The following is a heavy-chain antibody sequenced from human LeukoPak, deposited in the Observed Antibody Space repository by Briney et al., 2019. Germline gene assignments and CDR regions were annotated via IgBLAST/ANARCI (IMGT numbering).Heavy chain of an antibody. CDR2: IWYDGSKG. J-gene: IGHJ4*02. Sequence: GGSLRLSCAASGLTFNNFTIHWVRQAPGKGLEWVAVIWYDGSKGYYADSVKGRFTISRDDSKNTLYLQMNSLRDEDTAVYYCARDPASSFDYWGQGTLVTVSS. CDR1: GLTFNNFT. CDR3: ARDPASSFDY. V-gene: IGHV3-33*08. D-gene: IGHD2-15*01.